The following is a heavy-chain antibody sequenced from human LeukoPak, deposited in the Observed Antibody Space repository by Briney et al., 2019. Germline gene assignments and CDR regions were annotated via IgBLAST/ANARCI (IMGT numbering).Heavy chain of an antibody. CDR1: GYTFTSYY. CDR2: INPSGGST. V-gene: IGHV1-46*01. Sequence: ASVKVSCKASGYTFTSYYMHWARQAPGQGLEWMGIINPSGGSTSYAQKLQGRVTMTTDTSTNTAYMELRSLRSDDTAMYYCARDHAAGWELPLNWFDPWGQGTLVTVSS. J-gene: IGHJ5*02. CDR3: ARDHAAGWELPLNWFDP. D-gene: IGHD4-23*01.